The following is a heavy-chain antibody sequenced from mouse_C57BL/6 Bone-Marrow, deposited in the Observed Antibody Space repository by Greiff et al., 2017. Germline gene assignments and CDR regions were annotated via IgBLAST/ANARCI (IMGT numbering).Heavy chain of an antibody. V-gene: IGHV1-69*01. Sequence: QVQLQQPGAELVMPGASVKLSCKASGYTFTSYWMHWVKQRPGQGLEWIGEIDPSDSYTNYNQKFKGKSTLTVDKSSSTAYMQLSSLTSEDSAVYYCARPGGYYGSSSWFAYWGQGTLVTVSA. CDR1: GYTFTSYW. D-gene: IGHD1-1*01. CDR2: IDPSDSYT. J-gene: IGHJ3*01. CDR3: ARPGGYYGSSSWFAY.